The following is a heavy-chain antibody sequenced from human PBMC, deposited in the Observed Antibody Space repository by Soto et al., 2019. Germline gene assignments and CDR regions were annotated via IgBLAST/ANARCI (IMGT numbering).Heavy chain of an antibody. V-gene: IGHV4-59*01. CDR1: GVSISSYY. Sequence: SETLSLTCTVSGVSISSYYWIWIRQPPGKGLEWIGYIYYSGSTNYNPSLKSRVTISVDTSKNQFSLKLSSVTAADTAVYYCARAAYYYGSGRKPMDVWGKGTTVTVSS. D-gene: IGHD3-10*01. J-gene: IGHJ6*03. CDR2: IYYSGST. CDR3: ARAAYYYGSGRKPMDV.